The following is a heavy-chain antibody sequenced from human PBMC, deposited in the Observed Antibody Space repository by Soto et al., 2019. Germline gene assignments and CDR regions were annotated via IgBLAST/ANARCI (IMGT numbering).Heavy chain of an antibody. CDR2: IIPVFGTP. CDR1: GGTFNIYA. Sequence: RASVKVSCKASGGTFNIYAISWVRQAPGQGLEWMGGIIPVFGTPSYAQKFRGRVTITADESTSTAYMELSGLKSEDTAVYYCARGPYYDFWRGYSFFDSWGQDRLVTVSS. J-gene: IGHJ4*02. CDR3: ARGPYYDFWRGYSFFDS. V-gene: IGHV1-69*13. D-gene: IGHD3-3*01.